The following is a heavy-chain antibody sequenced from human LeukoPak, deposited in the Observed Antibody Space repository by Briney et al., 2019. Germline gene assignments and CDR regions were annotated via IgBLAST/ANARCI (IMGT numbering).Heavy chain of an antibody. CDR3: ARIETYYDFWSGYFSRAWHRWFDP. D-gene: IGHD3-3*01. V-gene: IGHV1-8*01. J-gene: IGHJ5*02. Sequence: ASVKVSCKASGYTFTSYDINWVRQATGRGLEWMGWMNPNSGNTGYAQKFQGRVTMTRNTSISTAYMELSSLRSEDTAVYYCARIETYYDFWSGYFSRAWHRWFDPWGQGTLVTVSS. CDR1: GYTFTSYD. CDR2: MNPNSGNT.